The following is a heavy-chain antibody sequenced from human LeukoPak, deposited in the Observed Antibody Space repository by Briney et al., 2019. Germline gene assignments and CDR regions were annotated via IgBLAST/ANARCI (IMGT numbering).Heavy chain of an antibody. D-gene: IGHD3-10*01. V-gene: IGHV3-23*01. CDR3: AARKVRGVWFYLDY. J-gene: IGHJ4*02. Sequence: PGGSLRLSCAASGFTFSSNGMSWVRQAPGKRLEWVSTIYDDNTYYADSVKGRFAISTDNSKNTLYLQMNSLRVEDTAVYSCAARKVRGVWFYLDYWGQGTLVTVSS. CDR1: GFTFSSNG. CDR2: IYDDNT.